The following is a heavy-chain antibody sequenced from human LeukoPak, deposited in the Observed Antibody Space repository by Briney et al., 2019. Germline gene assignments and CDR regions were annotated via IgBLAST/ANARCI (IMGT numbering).Heavy chain of an antibody. J-gene: IGHJ4*02. CDR2: IYTRGST. CDR1: GGSISSGSYY. D-gene: IGHD6-19*01. Sequence: SETLSFTCTVSGGSISSGSYYGSWIRQPAGKGLEGIGRIYTRGSTNYNPSLKSRVTISVDTSKNQFSLKLSSVPAADTAVYYCARGRSSGWYNNYFDYWGQGTLVTVSS. CDR3: ARGRSSGWYNNYFDY. V-gene: IGHV4-61*02.